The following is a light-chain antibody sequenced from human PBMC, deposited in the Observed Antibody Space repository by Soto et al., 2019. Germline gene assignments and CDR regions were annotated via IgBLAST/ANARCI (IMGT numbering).Light chain of an antibody. J-gene: IGKJ3*01. CDR2: AAS. V-gene: IGKV1-9*01. Sequence: DIQLTQTPSFLSASVGDRVTITCRASQGISSYLAWYQQKPGKAPKLLIYAASTLQSGVPSRFSGSGSWTEFALTISSLQPEDFATYYCQQLNSYPQTFGPGTKVDIK. CDR3: QQLNSYPQT. CDR1: QGISSY.